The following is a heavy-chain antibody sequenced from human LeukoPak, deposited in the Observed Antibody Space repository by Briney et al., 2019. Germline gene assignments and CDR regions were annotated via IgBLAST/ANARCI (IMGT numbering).Heavy chain of an antibody. CDR1: GFTFSSYA. CDR3: ARDSGSYD. V-gene: IGHV3-53*01. CDR2: IYNGGST. D-gene: IGHD1-26*01. Sequence: GGSLRLSCAASGFTFSSYAMHWVRQAPGKGLEWVSVIYNGGSTYYADSVKGRFTISRDNSKNTLYLQMNSLRAEDTAVYYCARDSGSYDWGQGTLVTVSS. J-gene: IGHJ4*02.